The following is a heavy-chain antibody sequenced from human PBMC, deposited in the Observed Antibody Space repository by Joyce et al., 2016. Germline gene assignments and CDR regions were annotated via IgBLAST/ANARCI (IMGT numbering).Heavy chain of an antibody. CDR1: GDTFSSYL. D-gene: IGHD4-11*01. CDR3: AGDFGNYVNYFNY. CDR2: IIHRVGTT. J-gene: IGHJ4*02. V-gene: IGHV1-69*01. Sequence: QMQLEQSGAEVKKPGSSVKVSCKASGDTFSSYLFSWVRQAPGQGLEWMGGIIHRVGTTRYAKKFQGRFTITADDSTRTVYMDLSSLRSDDTAVYYCAGDFGNYVNYFNYWGQGTLVTVSS.